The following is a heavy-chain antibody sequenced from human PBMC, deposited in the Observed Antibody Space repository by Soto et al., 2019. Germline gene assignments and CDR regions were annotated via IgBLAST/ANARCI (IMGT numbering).Heavy chain of an antibody. Sequence: QVQLVQAGAEVKKPGASVKVSCKASGYTFTSYGISWVRQAPGQGVEGMGWISAYNGNTNYAQKLQGRVTMTTDTSTSTAYMELRSLRSDDTAVYYCARMTVITGTYPYYFDYWGQGTLVTVSS. J-gene: IGHJ4*02. CDR3: ARMTVITGTYPYYFDY. CDR2: ISAYNGNT. D-gene: IGHD1-20*01. V-gene: IGHV1-18*01. CDR1: GYTFTSYG.